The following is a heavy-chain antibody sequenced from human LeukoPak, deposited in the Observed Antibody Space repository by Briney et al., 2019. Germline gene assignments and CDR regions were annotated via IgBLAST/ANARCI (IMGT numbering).Heavy chain of an antibody. CDR3: VRDLDLGGYSSFVS. CDR2: LRSDGGSS. J-gene: IGHJ4*02. CDR1: GFTFSTYFW. Sequence: TGGSLRLSCAASGFTFSTYFWMHWVRQAPGKGLVWVSRLRSDGGSSAYADFVRGRFTISRDNAKNTLYLQMNPLRAEDTAVYYCVRDLDLGGYSSFVSWGQGTLVTVSS. V-gene: IGHV3-74*01. D-gene: IGHD4-23*01.